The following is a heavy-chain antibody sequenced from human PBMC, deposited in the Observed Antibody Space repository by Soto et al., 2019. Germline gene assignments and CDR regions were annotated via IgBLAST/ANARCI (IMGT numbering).Heavy chain of an antibody. D-gene: IGHD3-22*01. J-gene: IGHJ3*02. V-gene: IGHV1-18*01. CDR1: GYTFTSYG. CDR2: ISAYNGNT. Sequence: GASVKVSCKASGYTFTSYGISWVRQAPGQGLEWMGWISAYNGNTNYAQKLQGRVTITRDTSASTAYMELSSLRSEDTAVYYCARGGIFDSSGYYYFSAFDIWGQGTMVTVSS. CDR3: ARGGIFDSSGYYYFSAFDI.